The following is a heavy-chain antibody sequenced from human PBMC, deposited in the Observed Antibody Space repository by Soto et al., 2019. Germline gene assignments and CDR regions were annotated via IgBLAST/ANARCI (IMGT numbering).Heavy chain of an antibody. CDR3: AKRSSSSTFDY. CDR2: ISGSDDST. J-gene: IGHJ4*02. Sequence: EVQLLESGGGLVQPGESLRLSCAASGFTFSSYAMSWVRQAPGKGLEWVSVISGSDDSTYYADSVKGRCTISRDNSKNTLYRQMNTLRAEDTAVYYCAKRSSSSTFDYWGQGTLVTVSS. V-gene: IGHV3-23*01. D-gene: IGHD6-6*01. CDR1: GFTFSSYA.